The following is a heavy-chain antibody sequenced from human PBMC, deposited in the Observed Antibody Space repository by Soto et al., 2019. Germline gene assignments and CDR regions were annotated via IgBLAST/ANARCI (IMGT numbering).Heavy chain of an antibody. CDR3: ARSPGWPAATEH. D-gene: IGHD6-13*01. V-gene: IGHV5-51*01. J-gene: IGHJ4*02. CDR2: IYPGDSDT. Sequence: GGSLKISRKGFWYSFTSYWIGLVRPMPGKGLEWMGIIYPGDSDTRYSPSFQGQVTISADKSISTAYLQWSSLKASDTAMYYCARSPGWPAATEHWGQGTLVTVSS. CDR1: WYSFTSYW.